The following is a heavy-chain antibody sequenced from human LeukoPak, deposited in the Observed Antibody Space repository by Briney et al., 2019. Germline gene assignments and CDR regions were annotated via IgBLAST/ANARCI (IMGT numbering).Heavy chain of an antibody. CDR2: IYYSWGT. V-gene: IGHV4-59*01. J-gene: IGHJ6*03. D-gene: IGHD3-10*01. CDR1: GGSISSYY. CDR3: ARGYYGSGSYYTEPSYYYYYMDV. Sequence: AETLSLTCTVSGGSISSYYWSWLRQPPGKGLEWIVYIYYSWGTNYNPSLKGRVTISVDTSKNQFSLKLSSVTAADTAVYYCARGYYGSGSYYTEPSYYYYYMDVWGKGTTVTVSS.